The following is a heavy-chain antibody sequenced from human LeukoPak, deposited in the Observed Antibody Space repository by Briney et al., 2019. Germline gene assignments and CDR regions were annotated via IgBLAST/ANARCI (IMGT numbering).Heavy chain of an antibody. CDR2: ISTYYGNT. CDR3: ARVYSTNYYGSGDRPFLFDY. V-gene: IGHV1-18*01. J-gene: IGHJ4*02. Sequence: ASVRVSCKASGYTFTSYGFRWVRQAPGQGLEWRGWISTYYGNTNYAQKLQDRVTITTDTSKSTAYMELTSLRSADTAVYYCARVYSTNYYGSGDRPFLFDYWGQGTVVTVSS. CDR1: GYTFTSYG. D-gene: IGHD3-10*01.